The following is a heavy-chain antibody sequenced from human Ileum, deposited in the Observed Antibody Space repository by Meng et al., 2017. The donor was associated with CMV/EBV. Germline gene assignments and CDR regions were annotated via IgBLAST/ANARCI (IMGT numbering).Heavy chain of an antibody. CDR2: ITWDAVSI. D-gene: IGHD1-26*01. Sequence: GESLKISYAASGFTFRDYAMHWVRQAPGKGLEWVSLITWDAVSIYYADSVRGRFIISRDNSKNSLYLQMNSLRAEDTALYYCAKAVGSTTSNYFDYWGQGSLVTVSS. V-gene: IGHV3-43D*03. CDR3: AKAVGSTTSNYFDY. CDR1: GFTFRDYA. J-gene: IGHJ4*02.